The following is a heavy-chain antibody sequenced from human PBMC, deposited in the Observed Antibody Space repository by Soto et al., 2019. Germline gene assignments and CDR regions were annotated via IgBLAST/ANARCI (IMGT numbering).Heavy chain of an antibody. D-gene: IGHD6-13*01. CDR2: ISGSGGST. CDR3: AKDMVGPEGGWYSSSWFDY. Sequence: GGSLRLSCAASGFTFSSYAMSWVRQAPGKGLEWVSAISGSGGSTYYADSVKGRFTISRDNSKNTLYLQMNSLRAEDTAVYYCAKDMVGPEGGWYSSSWFDYWGQGTLVTVSS. V-gene: IGHV3-23*01. J-gene: IGHJ4*02. CDR1: GFTFSSYA.